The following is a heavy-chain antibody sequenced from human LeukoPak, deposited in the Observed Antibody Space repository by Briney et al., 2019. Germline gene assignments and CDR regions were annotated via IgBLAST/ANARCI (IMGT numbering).Heavy chain of an antibody. CDR1: GYTFTGYY. CDR3: ARSPHILTGENFDY. Sequence: ASVKVSCKACGYTFTGYYMHWVRQAPGQGLEWMGWINPNHGDTNYAQKFQDRVSMTRDTSISTAYMHLSRLRSADTAVYYCARSPHILTGENFDYWGQGTLLTVSS. V-gene: IGHV1-2*02. D-gene: IGHD3-9*01. J-gene: IGHJ4*02. CDR2: INPNHGDT.